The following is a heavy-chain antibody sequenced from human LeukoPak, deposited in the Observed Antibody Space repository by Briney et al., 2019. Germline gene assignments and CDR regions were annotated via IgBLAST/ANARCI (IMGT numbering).Heavy chain of an antibody. CDR2: IHYTGAT. CDR3: ARLRLGGGGWYPLDY. Sequence: SETLSLTCAVYGGSTTGYYWSWIRQTPGRGLEWVGEIHYTGATSYNPSLKSRATISTDTSKNQFSLRLSSVTAADTAVYYCARLRLGGGGWYPLDYWGQGTLVTVSS. V-gene: IGHV4-34*01. J-gene: IGHJ4*02. D-gene: IGHD6-19*01. CDR1: GGSTTGYY.